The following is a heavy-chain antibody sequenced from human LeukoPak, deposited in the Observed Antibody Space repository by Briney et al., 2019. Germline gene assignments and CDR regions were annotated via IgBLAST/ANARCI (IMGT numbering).Heavy chain of an antibody. CDR3: AIVVGATGAFDI. V-gene: IGHV1-24*01. D-gene: IGHD1-26*01. CDR2: FDPEDGET. Sequence: ASVKVSCKVSGYTLTELSMHWVRQAPGKGLEWMGGFDPEDGETIYAQKFQGRVTMTEDTSTDTAYMELSSLRSEDTAMYYCAIVVGATGAFDIWGQGTMVTVSS. CDR1: GYTLTELS. J-gene: IGHJ3*02.